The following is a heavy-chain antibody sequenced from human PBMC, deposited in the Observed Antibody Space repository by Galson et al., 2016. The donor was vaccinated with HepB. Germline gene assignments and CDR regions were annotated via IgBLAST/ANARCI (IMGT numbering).Heavy chain of an antibody. Sequence: QSGAEVKKPGESLRISCKTSGFRFSSYWIGWVRQMPGKGLEWMGIIYPGGSETSYSPSFQGRITISGDRSITTAYLQWNSLEASDTAIYSGARQDYDFWSRYSHFDYWGQGTLVTVSS. J-gene: IGHJ4*02. CDR2: IYPGGSET. CDR3: ARQDYDFWSRYSHFDY. CDR1: GFRFSSYW. D-gene: IGHD3-3*01. V-gene: IGHV5-51*01.